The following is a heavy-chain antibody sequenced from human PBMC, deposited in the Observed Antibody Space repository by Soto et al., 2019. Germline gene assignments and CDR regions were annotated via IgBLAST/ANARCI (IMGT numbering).Heavy chain of an antibody. CDR3: GRSAPHALDF. J-gene: IGHJ3*01. CDR1: GFTFSSYW. Sequence: PGGSLRLSCAASGFTFSSYWMHWVRQAPGEGLVWVSCINGDGSATRYAGSVKGRFTISRDNAKNTLSLQMDGLRADDTAVYYCGRSAPHALDFWGQGTMVTVSS. CDR2: INGDGSAT. V-gene: IGHV3-74*01.